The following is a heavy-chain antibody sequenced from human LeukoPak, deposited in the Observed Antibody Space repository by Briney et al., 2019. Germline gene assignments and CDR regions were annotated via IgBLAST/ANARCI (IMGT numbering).Heavy chain of an antibody. J-gene: IGHJ2*01. CDR1: GFTFSSYA. V-gene: IGHV3-23*01. D-gene: IGHD1-1*01. CDR3: AKTTRSGWYFDL. Sequence: PGGSLRLSCAASGFTFSSYAMSWVRQAPGKGLEWVSAISGSGGSTYYADSVKGRFTISRDNSKNTPYLQMNSLRAEDTAVYYCAKTTRSGWYFDLWGRGTLVTVSS. CDR2: ISGSGGST.